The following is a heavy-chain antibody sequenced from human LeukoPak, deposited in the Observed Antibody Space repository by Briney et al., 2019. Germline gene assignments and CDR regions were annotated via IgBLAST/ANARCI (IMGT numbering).Heavy chain of an antibody. V-gene: IGHV3-30-3*01. CDR2: ISYDGSNK. CDR1: GFTFSSYA. CDR3: AKGGDPDN. Sequence: GGSLRLSCAASGFTFSSYAMHWVRQAPGKGLEWVAVISYDGSNKYYADSVKGRFTISRDNSKSTLYLQMDSLRAEDTALYYCAKGGDPDNRGQGTLVTVSS. J-gene: IGHJ4*02. D-gene: IGHD3-16*01.